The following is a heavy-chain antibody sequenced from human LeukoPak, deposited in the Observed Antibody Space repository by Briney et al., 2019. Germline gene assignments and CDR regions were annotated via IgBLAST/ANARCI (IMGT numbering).Heavy chain of an antibody. J-gene: IGHJ6*02. CDR2: IYTSGST. CDR1: GGSFSGYY. Sequence: SETLSLTCAVYGGSFSGYYWSWIRQPAGKRLEWIGRIYTSGSTNYNPSLKSRVTMSVDTSKNQFSLKLSSVTAADTAVYYCARDAVAAAGDDYYGMDVWGQGTTVTVSS. CDR3: ARDAVAAAGDDYYGMDV. D-gene: IGHD6-13*01. V-gene: IGHV4-4*07.